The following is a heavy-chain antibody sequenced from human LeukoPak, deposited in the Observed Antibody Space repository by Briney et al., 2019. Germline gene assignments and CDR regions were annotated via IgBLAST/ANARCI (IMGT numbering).Heavy chain of an antibody. V-gene: IGHV1-69*02. D-gene: IGHD5-24*01. CDR2: IIPIPGIA. Sequence: SVKVSCKASGGTFSSYTISWVRQAPGQGLEWMERIIPIPGIANYAQKFQGRVTITADKSTSTAYMELSSLRSEDTAVYYCARRGLQTYYGMDVWGQGTTVTVSS. CDR3: ARRGLQTYYGMDV. CDR1: GGTFSSYT. J-gene: IGHJ6*02.